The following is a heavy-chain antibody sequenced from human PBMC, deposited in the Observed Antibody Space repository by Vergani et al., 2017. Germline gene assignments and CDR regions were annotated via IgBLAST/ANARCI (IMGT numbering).Heavy chain of an antibody. D-gene: IGHD1-26*01. J-gene: IGHJ4*02. CDR3: ARDHALFSGYLDY. CDR1: GFTFSNFW. V-gene: IGHV3-7*01. Sequence: QLVESGGGLVQPGGSLRLSCVTSGFTFSNFWMMLVRQAPGKGLVWLASINQDGSATYYLDSVKGRFSVSSDNAKNSLYLQMNSLRAEDTAVYYCARDHALFSGYLDYWGKGTLVTVSS. CDR2: INQDGSAT.